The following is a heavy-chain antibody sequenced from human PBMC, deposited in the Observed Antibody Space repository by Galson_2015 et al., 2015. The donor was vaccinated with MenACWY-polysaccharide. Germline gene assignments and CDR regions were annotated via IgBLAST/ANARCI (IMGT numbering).Heavy chain of an antibody. D-gene: IGHD3-22*01. CDR2: TT. J-gene: IGHJ6*02. V-gene: IGHV3-15*01. Sequence: TTDYAAPVKGRFTISRDDSKNTLYLQMNSLKTEDTAVYYCTTILPIVVGKGNYYGMDVWGQGTTVTVSS. CDR3: TTILPIVVGKGNYYGMDV.